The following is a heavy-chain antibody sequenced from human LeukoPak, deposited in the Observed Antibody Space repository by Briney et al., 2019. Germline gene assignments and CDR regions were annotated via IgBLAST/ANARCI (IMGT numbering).Heavy chain of an antibody. J-gene: IGHJ4*02. CDR1: GFTVSSNY. CDR3: ARNPSLEYYFDSSGYYYLDY. D-gene: IGHD3-22*01. Sequence: GGSLRLSCAASGFTVSSNYMSWVRQAPGRGLEWVSVIYRGGTTYYADSVKGRFTISRDNSKNSLYLQMNSLRAEDTAVYYCARNPSLEYYFDSSGYYYLDYWGQGIMVTVSS. V-gene: IGHV3-66*01. CDR2: IYRGGTT.